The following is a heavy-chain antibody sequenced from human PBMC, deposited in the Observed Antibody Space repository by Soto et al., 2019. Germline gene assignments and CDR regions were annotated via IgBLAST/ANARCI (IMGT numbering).Heavy chain of an antibody. D-gene: IGHD2-2*01. V-gene: IGHV3-23*01. Sequence: GGSLSLSCVASGFTFGNNAMSWVRLAPGKGLEWVSSINGGDGGTYYADSVKGRFTISRDNSKNTLYLQMNGLRDDDTAVYYCAKRSCSTSMCLYGSDVWGLGTRVTVSS. CDR2: INGGDGGT. CDR1: GFTFGNNA. CDR3: AKRSCSTSMCLYGSDV. J-gene: IGHJ6*02.